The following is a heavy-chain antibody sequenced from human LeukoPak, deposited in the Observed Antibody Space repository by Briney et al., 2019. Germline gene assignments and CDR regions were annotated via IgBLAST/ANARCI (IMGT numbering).Heavy chain of an antibody. J-gene: IGHJ6*02. CDR3: ARESFYGSEGYYYYGMDV. CDR2: ICYSGST. CDR1: GASISSSSYY. D-gene: IGHD3-10*01. V-gene: IGHV4-39*07. Sequence: SETLSLTCSVSGASISSSSYYWVWIRQPPGKGLEWIGNICYSGSTFYSPSLKSRVTISVDTSKNQFSLKLSSVTAADTAVYYCARESFYGSEGYYYYGMDVWGQGTTVTVSS.